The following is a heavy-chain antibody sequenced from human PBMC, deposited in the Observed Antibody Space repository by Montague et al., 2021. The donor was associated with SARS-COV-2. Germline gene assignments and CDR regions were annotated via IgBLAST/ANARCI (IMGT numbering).Heavy chain of an antibody. CDR2: INHSGST. J-gene: IGHJ6*02. Sequence: SETLSLTCAVHGGSFSDYYWSWIRQPPGKGLEWIGEINHSGSTNYNPSLKSRVTISLDTSKNQFSLKVSSVTAADTAVYYCARRDHTSWYKNHYYGLDVWGQGTTVTVSS. CDR3: ARRDHTSWYKNHYYGLDV. CDR1: GGSFSDYY. V-gene: IGHV4-34*01. D-gene: IGHD6-13*01.